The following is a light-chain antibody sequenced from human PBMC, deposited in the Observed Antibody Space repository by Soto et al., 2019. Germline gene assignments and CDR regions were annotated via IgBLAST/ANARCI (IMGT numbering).Light chain of an antibody. CDR3: QQYGSSPPT. V-gene: IGKV3-20*01. CDR2: GAS. Sequence: EIVLTQSPGTLSLSPGERATLSCRASQSVSSSYLAWYQQKPVQAPRLLIYGASSRATGIPDRFTGSGSGTDFTLTIIRLEPEDFAWYYSQQYGSSPPTFGKGTKVEIK. J-gene: IGKJ1*01. CDR1: QSVSSSY.